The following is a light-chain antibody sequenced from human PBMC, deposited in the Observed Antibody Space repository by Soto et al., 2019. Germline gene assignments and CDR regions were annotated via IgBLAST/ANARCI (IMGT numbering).Light chain of an antibody. CDR3: PQSSRTPLT. Sequence: DIQMTQSPSYVSASVGGTVTITCRASQNIDNYLNWFQHEPGKAPKLMIYGASTLQSGVPSTFSGSGAGTDVTLTIASLQAEDYATYYGPQSSRTPLTFGPGTTVDVE. V-gene: IGKV1-39*01. CDR2: GAS. J-gene: IGKJ3*01. CDR1: QNIDNY.